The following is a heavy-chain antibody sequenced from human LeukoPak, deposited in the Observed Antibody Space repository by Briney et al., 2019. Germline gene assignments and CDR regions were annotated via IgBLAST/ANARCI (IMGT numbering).Heavy chain of an antibody. Sequence: GGSLRLSCAASGFTFDDYAMHWVRHAPGKGLEWVSGISWNSGSIGYADSVKGRFTISRDNAKNSLYLQMNSLRAEDTALYYCAKDRGGYDSVHFDYWGQGTLVTVSS. V-gene: IGHV3-9*01. CDR3: AKDRGGYDSVHFDY. D-gene: IGHD5-12*01. CDR2: ISWNSGSI. J-gene: IGHJ4*02. CDR1: GFTFDDYA.